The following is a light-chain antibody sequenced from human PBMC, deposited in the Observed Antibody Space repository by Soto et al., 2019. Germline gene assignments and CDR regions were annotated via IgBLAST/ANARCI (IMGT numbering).Light chain of an antibody. CDR3: QQRSFRPEIT. CDR2: DAS. J-gene: IGKJ4*01. V-gene: IGKV3-11*01. Sequence: EIVLTQSPATLSLSPGERATLSCRASQSVSDYLAWYQQKPGQAPRLLIFDASNRVTGIPPRFSGSGSGTDFPLTISSLEPEDFAIYYCQQRSFRPEITFGGGTKVEI. CDR1: QSVSDY.